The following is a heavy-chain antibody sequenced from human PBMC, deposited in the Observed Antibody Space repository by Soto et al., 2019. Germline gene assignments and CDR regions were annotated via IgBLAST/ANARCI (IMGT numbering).Heavy chain of an antibody. V-gene: IGHV3-7*01. D-gene: IGHD6-6*01. CDR1: GFTFSSYW. CDR2: IKQDGSEK. CDR3: ARSMAARLNWFDP. Sequence: EVPLVESGGGLVQPGGSLRLSCAASGFTFSSYWMSWVRQAPGKGLEWVANIKQDGSEKYYVDSVKGRFTISRDNAKNSLYLQMNSLRAEDTAVYYCARSMAARLNWFDPWDQGTLVTVSS. J-gene: IGHJ5*02.